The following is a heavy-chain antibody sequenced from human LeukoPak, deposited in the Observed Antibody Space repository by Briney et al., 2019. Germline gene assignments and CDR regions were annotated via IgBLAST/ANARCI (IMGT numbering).Heavy chain of an antibody. CDR2: ISYDGSNK. D-gene: IGHD1-7*01. Sequence: GGSLRLSCAASGFTFSSYVMHWVRQAPGKGLEWVAVISYDGSNKYYADSVKGRFTISRDNSKNTLYLQMNSLRAEDTAVYYCAVSFYYYYMDVWGKGTTVTVSS. CDR1: GFTFSSYV. J-gene: IGHJ6*03. CDR3: AVSFYYYYMDV. V-gene: IGHV3-30*03.